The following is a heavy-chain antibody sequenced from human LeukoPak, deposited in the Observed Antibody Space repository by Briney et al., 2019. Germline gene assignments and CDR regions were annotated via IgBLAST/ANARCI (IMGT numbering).Heavy chain of an antibody. CDR3: ARDLTTVTTLPAFDL. D-gene: IGHD4-4*01. J-gene: IGHJ2*01. V-gene: IGHV4-59*12. CDR1: GGSISSYY. CDR2: IYYSGST. Sequence: SETLSLTCTVSGGSISSYYWSWIRQPPGKGLEWIGYIYYSGSTNYNPSLKSRVTMSVDTSKNQFSLKLSSVTAADTAVYYCARDLTTVTTLPAFDLWGRGTLVTVSS.